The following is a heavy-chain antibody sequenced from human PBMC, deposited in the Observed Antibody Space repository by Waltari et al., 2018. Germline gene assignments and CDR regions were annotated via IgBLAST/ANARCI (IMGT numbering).Heavy chain of an antibody. V-gene: IGHV3-21*01. CDR2: ISSSSSYI. Sequence: EVQLVESGGGLVKPGGSLRLSCAASGFTFSSYSMNWVRQAPGKGLEWVSSISSSSSYIYYADSVKGRFTISRDNAKNSLYLQMNSLRAEDTAVYYCAREKVATIFFDYWGQGTLVTVSS. CDR3: AREKVATIFFDY. J-gene: IGHJ4*02. CDR1: GFTFSSYS. D-gene: IGHD5-12*01.